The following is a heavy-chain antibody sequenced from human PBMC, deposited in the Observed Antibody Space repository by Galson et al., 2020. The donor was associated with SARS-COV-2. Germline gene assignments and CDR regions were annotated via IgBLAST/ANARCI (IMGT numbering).Heavy chain of an antibody. Sequence: GGSLRLSCAASGFTFSTYSMNWVRQAPGKGLEWVSYVSTGGRTIHYADSVKGRFTISRDNAKNSLFLHMNSLRDEDTAVYYCARAASDAFDMWGQGTRVTVSS. CDR1: GFTFSTYS. V-gene: IGHV3-48*02. J-gene: IGHJ3*02. CDR3: ARAASDAFDM. CDR2: VSTGGRTI.